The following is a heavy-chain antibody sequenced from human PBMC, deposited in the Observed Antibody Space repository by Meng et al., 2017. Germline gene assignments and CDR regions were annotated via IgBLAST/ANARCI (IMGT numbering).Heavy chain of an antibody. Sequence: SCKASGGTFSSYAISWVRQAPGKGLEWVSAISGSGGSTYYADSVKGRFTISRDNSKNTLYLQMNSLRAEDTAVYYCAKVNCGGDCYSEDAFDIWGQGTMVTVSS. CDR2: ISGSGGST. V-gene: IGHV3-23*01. CDR1: GGTFSSYA. D-gene: IGHD2-21*02. CDR3: AKVNCGGDCYSEDAFDI. J-gene: IGHJ3*02.